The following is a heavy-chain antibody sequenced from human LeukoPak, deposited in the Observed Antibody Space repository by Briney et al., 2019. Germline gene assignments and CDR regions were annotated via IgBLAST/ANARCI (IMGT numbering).Heavy chain of an antibody. V-gene: IGHV3-49*04. D-gene: IGHD6-6*01. Sequence: LYCTASGFTFLDYAMSLVRPAPGEGLEWVCFIRNKAYDRTTEYAAYVKRRFSISRDDSKSIAYLQMNSRKSEDTAVYYCTPYSSSSYFQHWGQGTLVTVSS. CDR1: GFTFLDYA. CDR3: TPYSSSSYFQH. CDR2: IRNKAYDRTT. J-gene: IGHJ1*01.